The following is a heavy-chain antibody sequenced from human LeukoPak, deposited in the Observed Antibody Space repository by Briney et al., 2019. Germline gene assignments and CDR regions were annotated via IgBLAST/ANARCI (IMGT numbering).Heavy chain of an antibody. V-gene: IGHV2-5*02. Sequence: SGPTLVNPTPTLTLTCTFSGFSLITSGVGVGWIRQPPGKALEWLAPIYWDDDKRYSPFLKSRLTISKDTSKNQVVLTMTNMDPVDTATYFCAHRLGQRRDWNYGKFDYWGQGTLVMVSS. J-gene: IGHJ4*02. CDR2: IYWDDDK. D-gene: IGHD1-7*01. CDR3: AHRLGQRRDWNYGKFDY. CDR1: GFSLITSGVG.